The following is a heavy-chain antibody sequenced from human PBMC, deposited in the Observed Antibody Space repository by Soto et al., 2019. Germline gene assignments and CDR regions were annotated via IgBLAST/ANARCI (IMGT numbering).Heavy chain of an antibody. CDR2: ISYDGSNK. D-gene: IGHD3-16*01. V-gene: IGHV3-30-3*01. CDR3: ERGGSYFDY. Sequence: GGSLRLSCAASGFTFSSYAMHWVRQAPGKGLEWVAVISYDGSNKYYADSVKGRFTISRDNSKNTLYLQMNSLRAEDTAVYYCERGGSYFDYWGQGTLVTVSS. CDR1: GFTFSSYA. J-gene: IGHJ4*02.